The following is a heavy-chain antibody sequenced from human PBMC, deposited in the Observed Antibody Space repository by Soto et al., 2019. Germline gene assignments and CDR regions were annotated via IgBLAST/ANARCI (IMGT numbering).Heavy chain of an antibody. CDR1: GFSISNYG. J-gene: IGHJ3*02. Sequence: GGSLRLSCVASGFSISNYGMHWVRQTPGRGLEWVAVIWFDGRNIAYRESVKGRFTVSRDNSKNMVYLQMDSLGVEDTAVYYCAREGDYYDSSGYHAFDIWGQGTMVTVSS. CDR3: AREGDYYDSSGYHAFDI. V-gene: IGHV3-33*01. CDR2: IWFDGRNI. D-gene: IGHD3-22*01.